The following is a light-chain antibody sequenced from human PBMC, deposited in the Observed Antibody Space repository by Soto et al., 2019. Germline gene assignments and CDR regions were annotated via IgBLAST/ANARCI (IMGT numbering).Light chain of an antibody. V-gene: IGLV2-14*01. Sequence: QSVLTQPASVSGYPGQSITISCTGTSSDIGYYNYVSWYQQHPGKAPKVIIYGVKNRPSGVSNRFSASKSAFTASLTISGLQAEDEADYYCSSYTTSYFYVFGPGTKVTVL. CDR3: SSYTTSYFYV. CDR2: GVK. J-gene: IGLJ1*01. CDR1: SSDIGYYNY.